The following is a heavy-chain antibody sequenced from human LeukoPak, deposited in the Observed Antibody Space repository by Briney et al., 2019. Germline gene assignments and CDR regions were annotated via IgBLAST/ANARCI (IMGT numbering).Heavy chain of an antibody. J-gene: IGHJ6*03. Sequence: SETLSLTCAVYGGSFSGYYWSWIRQPPGKGLEWIWEINHSGSTNYNPSLKSRVTISVDTSKNQFSLKLSSVTAADTAVYYCARGRGSSWLYYYYYYMDVWGKGTTVTVSS. CDR1: GGSFSGYY. CDR3: ARGRGSSWLYYYYYYMDV. D-gene: IGHD6-13*01. V-gene: IGHV4-34*01. CDR2: INHSGST.